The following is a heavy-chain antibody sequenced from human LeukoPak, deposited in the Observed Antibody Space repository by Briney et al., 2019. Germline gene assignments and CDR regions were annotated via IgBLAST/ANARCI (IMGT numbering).Heavy chain of an antibody. J-gene: IGHJ4*02. D-gene: IGHD2-2*02. CDR1: GGSFSGYY. CDR2: INHSGST. CDR3: ARGATRGYCSSTSCYRSYYFDY. V-gene: IGHV4-34*01. Sequence: SEALSLTCAVYGGSFSGYYWSWIRQPPGKGLEWIGEINHSGSTNYNPSLKSRVTISVDTSKNQFSLKLSSVTAADTAVYYCARGATRGYCSSTSCYRSYYFDYRGQGTLVTVSS.